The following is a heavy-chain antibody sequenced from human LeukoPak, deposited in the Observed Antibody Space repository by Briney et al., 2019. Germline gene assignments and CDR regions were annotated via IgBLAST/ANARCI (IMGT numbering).Heavy chain of an antibody. D-gene: IGHD3-9*01. V-gene: IGHV6-1*01. CDR3: ARDDTLTAYGNWLDP. CDR2: TYYRSNWYN. Sequence: SQTLSLTCAISGDSVSSDSAAWNWIRQSPSRGLEWLGRTYYRSNWYNDYAVSVKSRITINPDTSKNQFSLQLDSVTPEDTALYYCARDDTLTAYGNWLDPWGQGTLVTVSS. CDR1: GDSVSSDSAA. J-gene: IGHJ5*02.